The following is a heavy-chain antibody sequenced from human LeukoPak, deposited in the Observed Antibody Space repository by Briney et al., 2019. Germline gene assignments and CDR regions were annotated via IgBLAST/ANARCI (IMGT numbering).Heavy chain of an antibody. CDR1: GGSISSYS. CDR3: ARGGVTPDY. Sequence: SETLSLTCTVSGGSISSYSWGWIPQPPGKGLEWIGHIYHSGSTNYNPSLKSRVTISADTSKNQFSLKVSSVTAADTAVYYCARGGVTPDYWGQGTLVTVSS. D-gene: IGHD1-14*01. V-gene: IGHV4-59*01. CDR2: IYHSGST. J-gene: IGHJ4*02.